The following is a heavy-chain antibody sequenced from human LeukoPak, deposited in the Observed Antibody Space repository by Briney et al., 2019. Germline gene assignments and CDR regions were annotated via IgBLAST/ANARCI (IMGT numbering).Heavy chain of an antibody. CDR2: ISACNGNT. D-gene: IGHD2-21*01. Sequence: ASVKVSCKASGSTFTSYGISWVRQAPGQGLEWVGWISACNGNTNHAQKLQGRVTMTTDTTTITAYTELRSLRSDDTAVYYCARNRFCGCDCWLPTYFHIWGQRTMVTVSS. CDR1: GSTFTSYG. V-gene: IGHV1-18*01. CDR3: ARNRFCGCDCWLPTYFHI. J-gene: IGHJ3*02.